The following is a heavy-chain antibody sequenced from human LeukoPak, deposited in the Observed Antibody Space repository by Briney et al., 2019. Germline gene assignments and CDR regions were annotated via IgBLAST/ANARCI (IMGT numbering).Heavy chain of an antibody. CDR1: GFTFRRYG. CDR3: AREVIAAAGPGYFDY. Sequence: GGSLRLSCAASGFTFRRYGMSWVRQAPEKGLEWVSAISGSGSSTYYGDSVKGRFTISRDNSKNTLYLQMNSLRAEDTAVYYCAREVIAAAGPGYFDYWGQGTLVTVSS. J-gene: IGHJ4*02. CDR2: ISGSGSST. D-gene: IGHD6-13*01. V-gene: IGHV3-23*01.